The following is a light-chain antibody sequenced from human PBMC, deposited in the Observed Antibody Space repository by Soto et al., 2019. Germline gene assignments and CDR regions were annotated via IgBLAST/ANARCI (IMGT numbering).Light chain of an antibody. CDR2: AAS. CDR1: QTISNY. V-gene: IGKV1-39*01. CDR3: QQSYSTPPWT. J-gene: IGKJ1*01. Sequence: DIQMTQSPSSLSASVGDRVTITCRASQTISNYLNWYQQQPGKAPKLLIYAASNLQSGVPSRFSGSGSGTDFTLTISSLQPEDFATYFCQQSYSTPPWTFGQGTKVDIK.